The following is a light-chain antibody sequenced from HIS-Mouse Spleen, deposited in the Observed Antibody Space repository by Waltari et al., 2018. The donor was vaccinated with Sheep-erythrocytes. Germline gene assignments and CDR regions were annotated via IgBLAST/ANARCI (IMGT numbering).Light chain of an antibody. V-gene: IGLV2-14*03. CDR3: SSYAGSNNWV. J-gene: IGLJ3*02. CDR1: SSDVGGYNY. CDR2: DVS. Sequence: SALTQPASVSGSPGQSITISCTGTSSDVGGYNYVSWYQQHPGKAPKLMIYDVSNLPSGVSNRFSGSKSGNTASLTISGLQAEDEADYYCSSYAGSNNWVFGGGTKLTVL.